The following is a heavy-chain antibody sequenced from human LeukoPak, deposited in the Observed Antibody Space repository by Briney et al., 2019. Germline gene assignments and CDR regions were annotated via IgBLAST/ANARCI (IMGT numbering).Heavy chain of an antibody. J-gene: IGHJ4*02. Sequence: GGSLRLSCAASGLTFSTYAMHWVRQAPGKGLEYVSGISSNGGSTYYANSVKGRFTISRDNSKNTLFLQMGSLRAEDVAVYYCARGAHYYYDRSGYYYFDYWGQGTLVTVSS. D-gene: IGHD3-22*01. CDR1: GLTFSTYA. CDR2: ISSNGGST. V-gene: IGHV3-64*01. CDR3: ARGAHYYYDRSGYYYFDY.